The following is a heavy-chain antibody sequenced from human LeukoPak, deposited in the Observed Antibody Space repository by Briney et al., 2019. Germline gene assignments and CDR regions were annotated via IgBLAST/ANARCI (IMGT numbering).Heavy chain of an antibody. Sequence: PGRSLRLSCAASGFTFSSYGMHWVRQAPGKGLEWVAVIWYDGSNKYYADSVKGRFTISRDNSKNTLYLQMNSLRAEDTAVYYCAKGGDTAMVHYFDYWGQGTLVTVSS. CDR2: IWYDGSNK. CDR3: AKGGDTAMVHYFDY. D-gene: IGHD5-18*01. CDR1: GFTFSSYG. J-gene: IGHJ4*02. V-gene: IGHV3-33*06.